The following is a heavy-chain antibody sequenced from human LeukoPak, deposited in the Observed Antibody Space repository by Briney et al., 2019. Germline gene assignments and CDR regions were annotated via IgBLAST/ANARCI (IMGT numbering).Heavy chain of an antibody. Sequence: GGYLRFSSAASGFTFSSYGMHWVRQAPGKGLEWVAFIRYDGSNKYYADSVKGRFNISRDNSKNTLYLQMNSLRAEDTAVYYCAKDGAWYCGGDCYSFDYWGQGTLVTVSS. CDR2: IRYDGSNK. CDR1: GFTFSSYG. CDR3: AKDGAWYCGGDCYSFDY. D-gene: IGHD2-21*02. J-gene: IGHJ4*02. V-gene: IGHV3-30*02.